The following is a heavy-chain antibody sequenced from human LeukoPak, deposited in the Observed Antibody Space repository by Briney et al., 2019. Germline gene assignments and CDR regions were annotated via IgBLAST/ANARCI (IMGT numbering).Heavy chain of an antibody. D-gene: IGHD3-10*01. J-gene: IGHJ5*02. CDR1: GYTFTGYY. V-gene: IGHV1-2*02. CDR2: INPNSGGT. CDR3: ARDYYGSGSYPHP. Sequence: AASVKVSCKASGYTFTGYYMHWVRQAPGQGLEWMGWINPNSGGTNYAQKFQGRVTMTRDTSISTAYMELSRLRSDDTAVYYCARDYYGSGSYPHPWGQGTLVTVSS.